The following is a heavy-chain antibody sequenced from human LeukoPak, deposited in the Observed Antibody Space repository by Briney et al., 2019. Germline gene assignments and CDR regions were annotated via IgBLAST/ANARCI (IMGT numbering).Heavy chain of an antibody. D-gene: IGHD3-16*01. CDR2: INHNGNVN. V-gene: IGHV3-7*03. CDR3: ARGGGLDV. Sequence: PGGSLRLSCAASGFTFSSYWINWARQAPGKGLEWVASINHNGNVNYYADSVKGRFTISRDNAKNSLYLQMSNLRAEDTAVYFCARGGGLDVWGQGATVTVSS. J-gene: IGHJ6*02. CDR1: GFTFSSYW.